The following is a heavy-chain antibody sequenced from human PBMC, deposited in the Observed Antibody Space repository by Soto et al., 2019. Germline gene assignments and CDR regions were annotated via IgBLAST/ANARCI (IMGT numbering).Heavy chain of an antibody. CDR1: GLTFSIFA. CDR2: ISHSGGSR. J-gene: IGHJ4*02. Sequence: EVQLLESGGGLVQPGGSLRLSCAGSGLTFSIFAMTWVRQAPGKGLEWVSAISHSGGSRHYADSVKGRFTISRDNSGNTLYLQMDSLRVEDTARYYWAKAARIAEAGPLEYWGRGSQVTVSS. V-gene: IGHV3-23*01. CDR3: AKAARIAEAGPLEY. D-gene: IGHD6-13*01.